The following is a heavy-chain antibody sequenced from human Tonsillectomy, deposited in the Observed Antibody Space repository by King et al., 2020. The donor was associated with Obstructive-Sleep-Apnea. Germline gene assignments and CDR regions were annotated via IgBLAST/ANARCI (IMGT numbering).Heavy chain of an antibody. J-gene: IGHJ4*02. CDR1: VGSINSGDYY. Sequence: VQLQESGPGLVKPSQTLSLTCTVTVGSINSGDYYWTWIRHPPGKGLEWMGFIYHSGSTYFNPSLRSRVTVSIDTSRNQFSLNLNSVTAADTAVYFCARWRGGSGNIDYWGQGILVTVSS. CDR2: IYHSGST. V-gene: IGHV4-30-4*01. D-gene: IGHD3-10*01. CDR3: ARWRGGSGNIDY.